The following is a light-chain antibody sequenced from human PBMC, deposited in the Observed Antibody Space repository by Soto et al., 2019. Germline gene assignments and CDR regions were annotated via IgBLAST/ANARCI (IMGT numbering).Light chain of an antibody. Sequence: QSVLTQPPSLSGTPGQRVIISCSGSTSNIAGNTVHWYQHLPETAPKLLIYIDDQRPSGVPDRFSGSKSGTSASLAISGLQSEDEADYYCATWDDSLNAAVFGGGTQLTVL. J-gene: IGLJ7*01. CDR1: TSNIAGNT. CDR3: ATWDDSLNAAV. V-gene: IGLV1-44*01. CDR2: IDD.